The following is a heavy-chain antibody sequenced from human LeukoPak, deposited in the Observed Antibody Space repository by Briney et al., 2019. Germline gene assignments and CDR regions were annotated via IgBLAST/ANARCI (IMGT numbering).Heavy chain of an antibody. CDR2: IYHSGRT. D-gene: IGHD3-22*01. V-gene: IGHV4-39*01. J-gene: IGHJ1*01. CDR1: GDYISSSSYY. CDR3: ARRRYYDSTGYFE. Sequence: ASETLSLTCAVSGDYISSSSYYWGWNRQSPGTGLEWIGDIYHSGRTYYNPSLKSRVAISIDTSKNQFSLRLRSMTAADTAVFYCARRRYYDSTGYFEWGRGTLVTVSS.